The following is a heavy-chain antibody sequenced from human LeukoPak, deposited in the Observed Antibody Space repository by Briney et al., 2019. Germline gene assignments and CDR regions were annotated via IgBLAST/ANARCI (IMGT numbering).Heavy chain of an antibody. D-gene: IGHD1-1*01. Sequence: PGGSLRLSCAASEFTFSTYGMHWVRQAPGKGLEWVAFIRYDGSNKYYVDSVKGRFTISRDNSKNTLYLQMNSLRGEDTAVYFCAKDKDPWKSTAISDFDYWGQGTLVTVSS. CDR3: AKDKDPWKSTAISDFDY. V-gene: IGHV3-30*02. J-gene: IGHJ4*02. CDR1: EFTFSTYG. CDR2: IRYDGSNK.